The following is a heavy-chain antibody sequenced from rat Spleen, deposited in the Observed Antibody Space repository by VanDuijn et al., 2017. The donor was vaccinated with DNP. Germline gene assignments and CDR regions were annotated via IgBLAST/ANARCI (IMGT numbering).Heavy chain of an antibody. D-gene: IGHD4-1*01. CDR1: GFSLTSHH. V-gene: IGHV2-30*01. CDR3: GRDWDGYNIDY. Sequence: QVQLKESGPGLVQPSQTLSLACTVSGFSLTSHHVHWVRQPSGKGLEWMGIIGTGGTTEYNPILKSRLSISRDTSKSQVFLRMNSLQSEDTATYYCGRDWDGYNIDYWGQGVMVTVSS. J-gene: IGHJ2*01. CDR2: IGTGGTT.